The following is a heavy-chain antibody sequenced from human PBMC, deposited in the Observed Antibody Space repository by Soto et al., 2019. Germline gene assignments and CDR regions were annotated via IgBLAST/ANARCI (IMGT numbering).Heavy chain of an antibody. CDR1: GDSISTSSYY. V-gene: IGHV4-39*01. Sequence: PSETLSLTCTVSGDSISTSSYYWGWIRQPPGKGLEWIGNIYYSGSTFYNPSLKSRVTISVDTSKNQFSLKLSSVTAADTAVYFCARLKDASPRNYFDSWGQEPLVTVPP. CDR2: IYYSGST. J-gene: IGHJ4*02. D-gene: IGHD2-2*01. CDR3: ARLKDASPRNYFDS.